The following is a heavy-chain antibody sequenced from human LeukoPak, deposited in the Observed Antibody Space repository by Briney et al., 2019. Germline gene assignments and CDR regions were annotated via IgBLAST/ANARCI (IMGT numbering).Heavy chain of an antibody. CDR3: ARRASTRGGNWFDP. V-gene: IGHV1-24*01. D-gene: IGHD3-10*01. Sequence: ASVKVSCKVSGYTLTELSMHWVRQAPGKGLEWMGGFDPEDGETIYAQKFQGRVTMTEDTSTDTAYMELSSLRSEDTAVYYCARRASTRGGNWFDPWGQGTLVTVSS. CDR1: GYTLTELS. CDR2: FDPEDGET. J-gene: IGHJ5*02.